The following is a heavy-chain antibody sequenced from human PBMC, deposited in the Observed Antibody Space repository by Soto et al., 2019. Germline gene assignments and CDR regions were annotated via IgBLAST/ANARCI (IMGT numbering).Heavy chain of an antibody. Sequence: QVQLVESGGGVVQPGRSLRLSCAASGFTFSSYAMHWVRQAPGKGLEWVAVISYDGSNKYYVDSVKGRFTISRDNSKNTLYLQMNSLRAEDTAVYYCAREMLTGDVFHYYGMDVWGQGTTVTVSS. CDR3: AREMLTGDVFHYYGMDV. D-gene: IGHD7-27*01. J-gene: IGHJ6*02. CDR2: ISYDGSNK. CDR1: GFTFSSYA. V-gene: IGHV3-30-3*01.